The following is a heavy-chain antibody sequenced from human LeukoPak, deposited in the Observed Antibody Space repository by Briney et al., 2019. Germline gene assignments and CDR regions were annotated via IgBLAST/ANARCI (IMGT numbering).Heavy chain of an antibody. CDR3: ARSSSSWIFDY. Sequence: SETLSLICAVSGGSISSSNWWSWGRQPPGKGLEWSGEIYHGGSTNYNPSLKSRVTISVDKSKNQFSLKLSSVTAADTAVYYCARSSSSWIFDYWGQGTLVTVSS. CDR1: GGSISSSNW. D-gene: IGHD6-13*01. CDR2: IYHGGST. V-gene: IGHV4-4*02. J-gene: IGHJ4*02.